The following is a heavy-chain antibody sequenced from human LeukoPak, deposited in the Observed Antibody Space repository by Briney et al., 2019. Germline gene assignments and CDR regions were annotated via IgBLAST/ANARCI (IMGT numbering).Heavy chain of an antibody. CDR3: ARDKAFVQLWSYFDY. CDR2: INPSGGST. J-gene: IGHJ4*02. CDR1: GYTFTSYG. D-gene: IGHD5-18*01. V-gene: IGHV1-46*01. Sequence: GASVKVSCKASGYTFTSYGISWVRQAPGQGLEWMGIINPSGGSTSYAQKFQGRVTMTRDMSTSTVYMELSSLRSEDTAVYYCARDKAFVQLWSYFDYWGQGTLVTVSS.